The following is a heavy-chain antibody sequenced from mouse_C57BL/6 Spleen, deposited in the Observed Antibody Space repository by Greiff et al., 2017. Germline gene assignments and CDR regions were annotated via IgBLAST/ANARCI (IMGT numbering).Heavy chain of an antibody. CDR1: GFTFSDYY. V-gene: IGHV5-12*01. J-gene: IGHJ2*01. CDR2: ISNGGGST. CDR3: ARWLLDY. D-gene: IGHD2-2*01. Sequence: EVMLVESGGGLVQPGGSLKLSCAASGFTFSDYYMYWVRQTPEKRLEWVAYISNGGGSTYYPDTVKGRFTISRDNAKNTLYLQMGRLKSEDTAMYYCARWLLDYWGQGTTLTVSS.